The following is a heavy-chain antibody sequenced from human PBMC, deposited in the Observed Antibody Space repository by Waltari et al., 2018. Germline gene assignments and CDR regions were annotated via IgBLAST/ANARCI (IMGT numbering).Heavy chain of an antibody. Sequence: EVQLVESGGGLIQPGGSLRLSCAASGLIVTRHTLTWVRQAPGKGLEWVSLIYSGGDAYYTDSVMGRFIISRDISRNILYLQMNSLRVEDTAVYFCARRSGSFLDHWGQGTLVTVSS. CDR3: ARRSGSFLDH. D-gene: IGHD1-26*01. J-gene: IGHJ4*02. V-gene: IGHV3-53*01. CDR1: GLIVTRHT. CDR2: IYSGGDA.